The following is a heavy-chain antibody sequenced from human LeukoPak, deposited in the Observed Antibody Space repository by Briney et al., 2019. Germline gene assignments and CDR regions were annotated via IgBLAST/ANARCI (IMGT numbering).Heavy chain of an antibody. D-gene: IGHD6-13*01. V-gene: IGHV1-18*01. Sequence: ASVKVSCKASGYTFTSYGISWVRQAPGQGLEWMGWISAYNGNTNYAQKLQGRVTMTTDTSTSTAYMELRSLRSDDTAAYYCARGASSSWPPYYYYMDVWGKGTTVTVSS. J-gene: IGHJ6*03. CDR1: GYTFTSYG. CDR2: ISAYNGNT. CDR3: ARGASSSWPPYYYYMDV.